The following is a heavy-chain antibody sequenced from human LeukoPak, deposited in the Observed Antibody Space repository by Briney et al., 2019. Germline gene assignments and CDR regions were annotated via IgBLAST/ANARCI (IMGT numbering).Heavy chain of an antibody. D-gene: IGHD3-22*01. J-gene: IGHJ4*02. CDR2: VNPGDSNG. CDR1: GYSFTDYY. V-gene: IGHV5-51*01. CDR3: AIPASDYDSSGYDY. Sequence: GESLKISCKGSGYSFTDYYIGWVRQMPGKGLEWMGSVNPGDSNGRFSPSFEGQATTAVDESISTAFLQWSSLKASDTAMYYCAIPASDYDSSGYDYWGQGTLVTVSS.